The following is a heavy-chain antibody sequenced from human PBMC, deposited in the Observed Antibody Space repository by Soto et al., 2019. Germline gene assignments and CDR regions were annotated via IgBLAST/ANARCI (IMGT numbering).Heavy chain of an antibody. D-gene: IGHD3-22*01. CDR1: GGSVSIGSYY. V-gene: IGHV4-61*01. CDR3: AGYYDSSGYGY. J-gene: IGHJ4*02. Sequence: LSLTFTVSGGSVSIGSYYWSWIRQPPGKVLEWIGYIYYSGSTNYNPSLKSRVTISVDTSKNQFSLKLSSVTAADTAVYYCAGYYDSSGYGYWGQGTLVTVSS. CDR2: IYYSGST.